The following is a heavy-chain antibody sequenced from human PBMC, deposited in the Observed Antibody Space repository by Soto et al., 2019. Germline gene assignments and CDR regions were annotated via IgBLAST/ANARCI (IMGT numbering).Heavy chain of an antibody. D-gene: IGHD1-1*01. CDR1: GFTFSSYA. CDR3: AREHTGTANTYYYYGMDV. J-gene: IGHJ6*02. Sequence: PGGSLRLSCAASGFTFSSYAMHWVRQAPGKGLEWVAVISYDGSNKYYADSVKGRFTISRDNSKNTLYLQMNSLRAEDTAVYYCAREHTGTANTYYYYGMDVWGQGTTVTVSS. V-gene: IGHV3-30-3*01. CDR2: ISYDGSNK.